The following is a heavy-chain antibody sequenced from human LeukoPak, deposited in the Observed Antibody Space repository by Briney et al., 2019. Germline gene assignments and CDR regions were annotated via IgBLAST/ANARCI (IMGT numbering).Heavy chain of an antibody. CDR3: ARTDNNWNYGGFDY. CDR2: IYTSGST. J-gene: IGHJ4*02. Sequence: PSETLSLTCTVSGGSISSGSYYWRWIRQPAGKGLEWIGRIYTSGSTNYNPSLKSRVTISVDTSKNQFSLKLSSVTAADTAVYYCARTDNNWNYGGFDYWGQGTLVTVSS. D-gene: IGHD1-7*01. V-gene: IGHV4-61*02. CDR1: GGSISSGSYY.